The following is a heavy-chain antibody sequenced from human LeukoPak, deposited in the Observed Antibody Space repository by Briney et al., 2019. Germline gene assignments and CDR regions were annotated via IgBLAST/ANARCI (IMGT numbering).Heavy chain of an antibody. CDR2: IYPPSGDR. V-gene: IGHV1-2*02. J-gene: IGHJ3*01. Sequence: ASVKVSCKASGYTFTGHYLHWVRQAPGQGLEWVGWIYPPSGDRKYAQKFQGRVTTTRDTSTSTAYMDLSRLISDDTAVYYCARSVDAFDLWGQGTMVTVSS. CDR3: ARSVDAFDL. CDR1: GYTFTGHY.